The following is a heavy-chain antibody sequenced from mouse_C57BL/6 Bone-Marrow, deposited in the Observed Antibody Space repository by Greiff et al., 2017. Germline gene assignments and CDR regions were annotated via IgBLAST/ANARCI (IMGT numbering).Heavy chain of an antibody. D-gene: IGHD1-1*01. CDR3: SRQVTTVLATKYFDV. V-gene: IGHV5-9*01. Sequence: EVNLVESGGGLVKPGGSLKLSCAASGFTFSSYTMSWVRQTPEKRLQWVAAISGGGGNTYYPDSVKGRFTISRDNDKNIRYLQMSSLRSEDTALYYCSRQVTTVLATKYFDVWGTGTTVTVSS. CDR1: GFTFSSYT. J-gene: IGHJ1*03. CDR2: ISGGGGNT.